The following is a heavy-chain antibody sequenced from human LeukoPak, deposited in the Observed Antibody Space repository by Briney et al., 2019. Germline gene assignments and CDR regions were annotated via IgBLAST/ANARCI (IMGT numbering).Heavy chain of an antibody. CDR2: ISGSGGST. J-gene: IGHJ4*02. CDR3: ARGRKIVGAAWVYFDY. V-gene: IGHV3-23*01. D-gene: IGHD1-26*01. Sequence: GGSLRLSCAASGFTFSSYAMSWVRQAPGKGLEWVSAISGSGGSTYYADSVKGRFTISRDNAKNSLYLQMNSLRAEDTAVYYCARGRKIVGAAWVYFDYWGQGTLVTVSS. CDR1: GFTFSSYA.